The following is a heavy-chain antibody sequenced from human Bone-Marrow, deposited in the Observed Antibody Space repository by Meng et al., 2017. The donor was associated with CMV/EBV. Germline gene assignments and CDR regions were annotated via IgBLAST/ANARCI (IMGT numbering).Heavy chain of an antibody. CDR1: GFTFSDYY. V-gene: IGHV3-11*04. CDR3: ARGNSWSLFDY. J-gene: IGHJ4*02. Sequence: GESLKISCAASGFTFSDYYMSWIRQAPGKGLEWVSYISSSGSTIYYADSVKGRFTISRDNAKNSLYLQMNSLRAEDTAVYYCARGNSWSLFDYWGQGTLVTFSS. CDR2: ISSSGSTI. D-gene: IGHD6-13*01.